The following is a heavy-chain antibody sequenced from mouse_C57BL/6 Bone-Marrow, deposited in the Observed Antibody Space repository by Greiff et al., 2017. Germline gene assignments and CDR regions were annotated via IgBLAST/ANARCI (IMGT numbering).Heavy chain of an antibody. Sequence: EVQRVESGGGLVQPGGSMKLSCVASGFTFSNYWMNWVRQSPEKGLEWVAQIRLKSDNYATHYAESVKGRFTISRDDSKSSVYLQMNNLRAEDTGIYYCTRGLGHFDYWGQGTTLTVSS. D-gene: IGHD4-1*01. CDR2: IRLKSDNYAT. J-gene: IGHJ2*01. CDR1: GFTFSNYW. V-gene: IGHV6-3*01. CDR3: TRGLGHFDY.